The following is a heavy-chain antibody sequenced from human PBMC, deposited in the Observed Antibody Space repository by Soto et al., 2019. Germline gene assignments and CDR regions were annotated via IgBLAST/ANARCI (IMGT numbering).Heavy chain of an antibody. CDR1: GYTFTGYY. J-gene: IGHJ6*02. Sequence: ASVKVSCKASGYTFTGYYMHWVRQAPGQGLEWMGWINPNSGGTNYAQKFQGWVTMTRDTSISTAYMELSRLRPDDTAVYYCARAYCTNGVCPKYYYYGMDVWGQGTTVTVSS. D-gene: IGHD2-8*01. CDR3: ARAYCTNGVCPKYYYYGMDV. CDR2: INPNSGGT. V-gene: IGHV1-2*04.